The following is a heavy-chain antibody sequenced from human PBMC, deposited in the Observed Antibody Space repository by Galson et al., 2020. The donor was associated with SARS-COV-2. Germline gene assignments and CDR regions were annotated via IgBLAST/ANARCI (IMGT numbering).Heavy chain of an antibody. CDR3: AKFGLTATTGFDH. CDR2: ISGGGVGI. CDR1: GFTFSTYA. D-gene: IGHD4-17*01. Sequence: GGSLRLSCAASGFTFSTYAMSWVRQAPGKGLEWVSIISGGGVGIYYADSVKGRFTISRDNSKNTLYLQMNSLRAEDTAVYYCAKFGLTATTGFDHWGQGTLVTVSS. J-gene: IGHJ4*02. V-gene: IGHV3-23*01.